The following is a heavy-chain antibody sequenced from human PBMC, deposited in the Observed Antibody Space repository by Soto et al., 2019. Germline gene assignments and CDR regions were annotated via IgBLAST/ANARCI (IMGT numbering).Heavy chain of an antibody. CDR1: GFTLSGYA. V-gene: IGHV3-64*01. CDR3: ARRARPDFYYMDV. CDR2: ISSNGVGT. D-gene: IGHD6-6*01. J-gene: IGHJ6*03. Sequence: EVQLAESGGGLAQPGGSLRLSCAASGFTLSGYAMDWVRKAPGKGLEYVSGISSNGVGTYYANSVQGRFTISRDNSKNTVYLQMGSLRPEDMAVYYCARRARPDFYYMDVWGKGPTVTVS.